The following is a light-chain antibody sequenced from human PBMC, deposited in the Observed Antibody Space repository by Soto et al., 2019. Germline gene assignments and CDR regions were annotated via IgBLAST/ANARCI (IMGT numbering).Light chain of an antibody. CDR3: QQYNKWPPLT. V-gene: IGKV3-15*01. CDR2: GAS. Sequence: IVMTQSPATLSVSPGERSTLSCRSSQSVSSDLAWYQQKPGQAPRLLIYGASTRATAIPARFSGSGSGTEFTLTISSLQSEDFAVYYCQQYNKWPPLTFGGGTKVDI. CDR1: QSVSSD. J-gene: IGKJ4*01.